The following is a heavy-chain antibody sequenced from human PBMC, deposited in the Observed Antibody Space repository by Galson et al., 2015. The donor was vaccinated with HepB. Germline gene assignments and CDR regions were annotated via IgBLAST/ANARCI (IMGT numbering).Heavy chain of an antibody. CDR1: GYTFTSYA. J-gene: IGHJ4*02. CDR3: ARDPSRGGLRTRGFDY. V-gene: IGHV1-3*01. Sequence: SVKVSCKASGYTFTSYAMHWVRQAPGQRLEWMGWINAGNGNTKYSQKFQGRVTITRDTSASTAYMELSSLRSEDTAVYYCARDPSRGGLRTRGFDYWGQGTLVTVSS. D-gene: IGHD5-12*01. CDR2: INAGNGNT.